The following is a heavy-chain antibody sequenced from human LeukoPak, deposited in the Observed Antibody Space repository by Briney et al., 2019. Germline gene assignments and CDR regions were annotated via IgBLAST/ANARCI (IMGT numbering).Heavy chain of an antibody. D-gene: IGHD6-13*01. CDR2: ISAYNGNT. CDR3: ARDNWIAAENHAFDI. CDR1: GYTFTSYG. J-gene: IGHJ3*02. V-gene: IGHV1-18*01. Sequence: ASVKVSCKASGYTFTSYGISCVRQAPVQGLEWMGWISAYNGNTNYAQKLQGRVTMTTDTSTSTAYMELRSLRSDDTAVYYCARDNWIAAENHAFDIWGQGTMVTVSS.